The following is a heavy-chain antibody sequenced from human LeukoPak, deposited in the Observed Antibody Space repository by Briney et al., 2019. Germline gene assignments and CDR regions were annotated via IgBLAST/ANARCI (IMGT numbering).Heavy chain of an antibody. CDR3: ARIKNDYFDY. CDR1: GGSISSYY. J-gene: IGHJ4*02. CDR2: IYYSGST. Sequence: SETLSLTCTVSGGSISSYYWSWIRQPPGKGLEWIGYIYYSGSTNYNPSLKSRVTISVDTSKNQFSLKLSSVTTADTAVYYCARIKNDYFDYWGQGTLVTVSS. V-gene: IGHV4-59*01.